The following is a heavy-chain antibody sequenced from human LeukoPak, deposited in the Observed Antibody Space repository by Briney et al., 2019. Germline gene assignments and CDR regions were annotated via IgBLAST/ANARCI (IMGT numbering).Heavy chain of an antibody. CDR3: AKGYFAWLLLFDY. CDR2: ISGGGGST. V-gene: IGHV3-23*01. CDR1: GFTFSSYA. D-gene: IGHD3-9*01. J-gene: IGHJ4*02. Sequence: QPGGSLRLSCAASGFTFSSYAMSWVRQAPGKWLEWVSAISGGGGSTYYADSVKGRFTISRDNSKNTLYPQMNSLRAEDTAVYYCAKGYFAWLLLFDYWGQGTLVTVSS.